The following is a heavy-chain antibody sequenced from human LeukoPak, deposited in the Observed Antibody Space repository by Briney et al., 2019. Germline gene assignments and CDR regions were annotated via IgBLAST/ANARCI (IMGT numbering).Heavy chain of an antibody. J-gene: IGHJ4*02. Sequence: GGSLRLSCAASGFTFSSYSMNWVRQAPGKGLEWVTFIRYDGAKKYYADSVKGRFTISRDNSKNTLYLEMNSLRAEDTAVYYCAKDLEVAIVVVPAAFFDYWGQGTLVTVSS. D-gene: IGHD2-2*03. CDR3: AKDLEVAIVVVPAAFFDY. CDR2: IRYDGAKK. V-gene: IGHV3-30*02. CDR1: GFTFSSYS.